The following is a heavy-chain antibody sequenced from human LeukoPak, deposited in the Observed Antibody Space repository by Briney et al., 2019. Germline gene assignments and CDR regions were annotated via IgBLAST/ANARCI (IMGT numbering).Heavy chain of an antibody. J-gene: IGHJ6*03. D-gene: IGHD6-19*01. CDR2: INSDGSST. Sequence: GGSLRLSCAASGFTFSSYWMHWVRQAPGKGLVWVSRINSDGSSTSYADSVKGRFTISRDNAKNTLYLQMNSLRAEDTAVYYCARAGQWLATYYYYYMDVWGKGTTVTVSS. V-gene: IGHV3-74*01. CDR1: GFTFSSYW. CDR3: ARAGQWLATYYYYYMDV.